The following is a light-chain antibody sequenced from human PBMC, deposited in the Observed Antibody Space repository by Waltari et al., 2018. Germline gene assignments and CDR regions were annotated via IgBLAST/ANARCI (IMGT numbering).Light chain of an antibody. CDR3: HSRDASGVAGS. Sequence: SSELTQDPAVSVAMGQTVRITCQGDSLRSYYASWYQQRPGQAPILVIYDNNNRPSGVPDRFSGTSQHNTGSLTTAGAQAEDEASYYCHSRDASGVAGSFGGGTKLTVL. CDR2: DNN. V-gene: IGLV3-19*01. J-gene: IGLJ2*01. CDR1: SLRSYY.